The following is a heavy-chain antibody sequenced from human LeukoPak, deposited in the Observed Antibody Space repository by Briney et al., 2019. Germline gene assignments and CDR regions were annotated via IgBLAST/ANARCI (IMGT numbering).Heavy chain of an antibody. V-gene: IGHV4-4*07. Sequence: SETLSLTCTVSGDSISGYYWSWLRQPAGKGLEWVGRIDTSGSTNYNSSLKSRVTMSVDTSKNQFSLKLNSVTAADTAVYYCARNSWGLDSWGQGTLVTVSS. J-gene: IGHJ5*01. D-gene: IGHD7-27*01. CDR2: IDTSGST. CDR3: ARNSWGLDS. CDR1: GDSISGYY.